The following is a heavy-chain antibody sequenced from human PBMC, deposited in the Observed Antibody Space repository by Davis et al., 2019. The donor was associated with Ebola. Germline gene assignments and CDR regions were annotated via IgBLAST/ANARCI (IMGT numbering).Heavy chain of an antibody. CDR1: GGSFSGYY. D-gene: IGHD3-16*01. J-gene: IGHJ4*02. CDR3: ARGGEIEGYPEPYDY. CDR2: INHSGST. V-gene: IGHV4-34*01. Sequence: SETLSLTCAVYGGSFSGYYWSWIRQPPGKGLEWIGEINHSGSTNYNPSLKSRVTISVDTSKNQFSLKLSSVTAADTAVYYCARGGEIEGYPEPYDYWGQGTLVTVSS.